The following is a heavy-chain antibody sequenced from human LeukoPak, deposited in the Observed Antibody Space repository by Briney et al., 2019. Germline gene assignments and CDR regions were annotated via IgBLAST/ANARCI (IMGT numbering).Heavy chain of an antibody. Sequence: ASVKVSCKASGYTFTGYAIHWVRQAPGQSLEWMGWISGGDGNTKYSQEFQGRVTITRDTSASTAYMELSSLRSEDMAVYYCATRVRSGSLDYWGQGTLVTVSS. CDR3: ATRVRSGSLDY. CDR2: ISGGDGNT. J-gene: IGHJ4*02. CDR1: GYTFTGYA. D-gene: IGHD1-26*01. V-gene: IGHV1-3*03.